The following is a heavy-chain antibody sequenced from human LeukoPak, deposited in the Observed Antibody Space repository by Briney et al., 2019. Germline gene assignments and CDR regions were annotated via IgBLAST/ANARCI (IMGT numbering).Heavy chain of an antibody. Sequence: GGSLRLSCAASGFTFSSYEMNWVRQAPGKGLEWVSYISSSGSTIYYADSVKGRFTISRDNAKNSLYLQMNSLRAEDTAVYYCAREAILTGYYSLDYWGQGTLVTVSS. J-gene: IGHJ4*02. CDR3: AREAILTGYYSLDY. CDR2: ISSSGSTI. CDR1: GFTFSSYE. V-gene: IGHV3-48*03. D-gene: IGHD3-9*01.